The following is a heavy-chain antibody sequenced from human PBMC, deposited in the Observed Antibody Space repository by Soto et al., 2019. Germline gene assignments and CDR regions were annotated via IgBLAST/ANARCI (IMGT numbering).Heavy chain of an antibody. CDR3: GRGFWSGGSCYLYPLLDY. CDR2: IYYSGST. V-gene: IGHV4-31*03. J-gene: IGHJ4*02. D-gene: IGHD3-3*01. Sequence: SETLSLTCTVSGGSISSGGYYWSWIRQHPGKGLEWIGYIYYSGSTYYNPSLKSRVTISVDTSKNQFSLKLSSVTAADTAVYYCGRGFWSGGSCYLYPLLDYGGGGTLVPVS. CDR1: GGSISSGGYY.